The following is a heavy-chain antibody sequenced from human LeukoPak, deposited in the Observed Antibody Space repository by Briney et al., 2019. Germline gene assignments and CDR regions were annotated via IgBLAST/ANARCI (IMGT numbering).Heavy chain of an antibody. CDR1: GFTIRNNY. J-gene: IGHJ5*01. V-gene: IGHV3-66*01. CDR3: ARSRGGDGGFAGWFDS. Sequence: GGSLTLSCAASGFTIRNNYMSWVRQAPGKGLEGVSVLYSGGSTYYADSVQGRFTISGDNSKNTLYLQMSSLRAEDTAVYYCARSRGGDGGFAGWFDSWGQGTLVTVSS. D-gene: IGHD6-25*01. CDR2: LYSGGST.